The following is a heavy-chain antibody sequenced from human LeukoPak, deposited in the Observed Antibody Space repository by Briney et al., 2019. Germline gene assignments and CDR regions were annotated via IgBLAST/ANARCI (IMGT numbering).Heavy chain of an antibody. V-gene: IGHV4-59*01. J-gene: IGHJ5*02. Sequence: SETLSLTCTVSGVSISSYYWSWIRQPPGKGLEWIGYIYYSGSTNYNPSLKSRVTISVDTSKNQFSLKLSSVTAADTAVYYCARAPAARGWFDPWGQGTLVTVSS. CDR2: IYYSGST. CDR1: GVSISSYY. CDR3: ARAPAARGWFDP. D-gene: IGHD6-6*01.